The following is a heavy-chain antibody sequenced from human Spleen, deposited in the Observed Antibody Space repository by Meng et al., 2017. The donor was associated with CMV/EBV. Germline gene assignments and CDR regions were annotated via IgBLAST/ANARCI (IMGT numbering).Heavy chain of an antibody. CDR2: ISSSGSII. V-gene: IGHV3-11*01. J-gene: IGHJ4*02. Sequence: GESLKISCAASGFRVSSNYVSWVRQAPGKGLEWISYISSSGSIIHYEDSVKGRFTISRDNSKNTLYLQMNSLRAEDTAIYYCAKSTYYDFWSGPYYWGQGTLVTVSS. D-gene: IGHD3-3*01. CDR1: GFRVSSNY. CDR3: AKSTYYDFWSGPYY.